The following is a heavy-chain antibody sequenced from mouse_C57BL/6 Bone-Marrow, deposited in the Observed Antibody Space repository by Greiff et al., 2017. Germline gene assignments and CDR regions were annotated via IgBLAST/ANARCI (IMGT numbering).Heavy chain of an antibody. D-gene: IGHD1-1*01. Sequence: QVQLQQPGPGLVAPSPSLSISCTVSGFSLTSYGVSWVRQPPGKGLEWLGVRWGDGSTNYHSAHFTSLTISKENSKNKVSLKLNSEQTDDTSTYFCAKGYYGSSEECWGGGTAVTVSS. CDR3: AKGYYGSSEEC. V-gene: IGHV2-3*01. J-gene: IGHJ4*01. CDR2: RWGDGST. CDR1: GFSLTSYG.